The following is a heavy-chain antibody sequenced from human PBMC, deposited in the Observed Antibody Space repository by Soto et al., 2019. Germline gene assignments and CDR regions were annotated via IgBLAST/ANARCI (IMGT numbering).Heavy chain of an antibody. J-gene: IGHJ4*02. CDR1: GFAFSSYA. Sequence: PGGSLRLSCAASGFAFSSYAMSWVRQAPGKGLEWVSAISGSGGSTYYADSVKGRFTISRDNSKNTLYLQMNSLRAEDTAVYYCAKVGATVVTPPCFDYWGQGTLVTAPQ. CDR3: AKVGATVVTPPCFDY. V-gene: IGHV3-23*01. D-gene: IGHD1-26*01. CDR2: ISGSGGST.